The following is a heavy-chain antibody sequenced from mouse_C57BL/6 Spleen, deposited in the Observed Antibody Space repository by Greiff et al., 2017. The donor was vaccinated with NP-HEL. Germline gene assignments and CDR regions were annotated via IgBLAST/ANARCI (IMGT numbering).Heavy chain of an antibody. J-gene: IGHJ1*03. CDR3: ARSRYYGPWYFDV. V-gene: IGHV1-26*01. CDR2: INPNNGGT. CDR1: GYTFTDYY. D-gene: IGHD1-1*01. Sequence: EVQLQQSGPELVKPGASVKISCKASGYTFTDYYMNWVKQSHGKSLEWIGDINPNNGGTSYNQKFKGKATLTVDKSSSTAYMELRSLTSEDSAVYYCARSRYYGPWYFDVWGTGTTVTVSS.